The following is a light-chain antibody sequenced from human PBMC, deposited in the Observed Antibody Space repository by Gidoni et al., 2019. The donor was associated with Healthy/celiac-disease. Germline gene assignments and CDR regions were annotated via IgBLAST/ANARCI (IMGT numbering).Light chain of an antibody. CDR1: QSISSW. V-gene: IGKV1-5*01. CDR2: DAS. CDR3: QQYNIYSRT. Sequence: DIQMTQSPSTLSASVGDRVTITCRASQSISSWLAWYQQKPGKAPKLLIYDASSLESGVPSRFRGSGSVTEFTLTISRLQPDDFATYYCQQYNIYSRTFGHGTKVEIK. J-gene: IGKJ1*01.